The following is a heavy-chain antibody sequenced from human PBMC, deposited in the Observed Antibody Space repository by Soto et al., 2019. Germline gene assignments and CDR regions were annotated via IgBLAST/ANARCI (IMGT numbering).Heavy chain of an antibody. V-gene: IGHV3-30-3*01. CDR1: GFTFSSYA. J-gene: IGHJ4*02. Sequence: PGGSLRLSCAASGFTFSSYAMHWVRQAPGKGLEWVAVISYDGSNKYYADSVKGRFTISRDNSKNTLYLQMNSLRAEDTAVYYCARPYYYDSSGYYYTYFDYWGQGT. CDR2: ISYDGSNK. CDR3: ARPYYYDSSGYYYTYFDY. D-gene: IGHD3-22*01.